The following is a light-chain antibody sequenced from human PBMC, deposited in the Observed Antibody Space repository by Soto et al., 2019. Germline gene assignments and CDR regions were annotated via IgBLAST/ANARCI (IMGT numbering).Light chain of an antibody. CDR1: QDVDSW. V-gene: IGKV1-12*01. Sequence: DIQMTQSPSSVSASVGDRVTITCRASQDVDSWLAWYQQKPGKAPKLLIYAASNLQSGVPSRFTGSGSGTDFTVTISSLQPEDFATYDCQQGSSFPLTFGQGTKVEIK. CDR2: AAS. J-gene: IGKJ1*01. CDR3: QQGSSFPLT.